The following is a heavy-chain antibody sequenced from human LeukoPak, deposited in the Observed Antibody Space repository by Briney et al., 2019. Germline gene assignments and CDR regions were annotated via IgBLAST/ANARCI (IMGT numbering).Heavy chain of an antibody. V-gene: IGHV1-2*02. CDR1: GYTFTVXY. D-gene: IGHD3-16*01. Sequence: ASVKVSCKASGYTFTVXYMXXVRXXPGQGXXWXGWINPNSGGTNYAQKFQGRVTMTRDTSISTAYMELSRLRSDDTAVYYCAIVMITFGGVIDPWGQGTLVTVSS. CDR2: INPNSGGT. CDR3: AIVMITFGGVIDP. J-gene: IGHJ5*02.